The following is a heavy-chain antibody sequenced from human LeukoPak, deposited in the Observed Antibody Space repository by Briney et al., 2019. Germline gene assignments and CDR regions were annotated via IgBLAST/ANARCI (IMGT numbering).Heavy chain of an antibody. CDR3: ARVYYDSSGYYLFDY. V-gene: IGHV1-46*01. J-gene: IGHJ4*02. CDR2: INPSGGST. CDR1: GYTFTSYY. D-gene: IGHD3-22*01. Sequence: ASVKVSCKASGYTFTSYYMHWVRQAPGQGLEWMGIINPSGGSTSYAQKFQGRVTMTRDTSTSTVYMELSSLRSEDTAAYYCARVYYDSSGYYLFDYWGQGTLVTVSS.